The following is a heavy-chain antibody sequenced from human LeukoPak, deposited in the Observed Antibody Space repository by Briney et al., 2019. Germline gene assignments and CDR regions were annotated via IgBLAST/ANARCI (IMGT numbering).Heavy chain of an antibody. D-gene: IGHD2-2*01. CDR2: ISSSGSTI. V-gene: IGHV3-11*01. J-gene: IGHJ6*02. CDR1: GFTFSDYY. Sequence: GSLRLSCAASGFTFSDYYMSWIRQAPGKGLEWVSYISSSGSTIYYADSVKGRFTISRDNAKNSLYLQMNSLRAEDTAVYYCARDTSYYCSSTSCYFGAYYYDGMDVWGQGTTVTVSS. CDR3: ARDTSYYCSSTSCYFGAYYYDGMDV.